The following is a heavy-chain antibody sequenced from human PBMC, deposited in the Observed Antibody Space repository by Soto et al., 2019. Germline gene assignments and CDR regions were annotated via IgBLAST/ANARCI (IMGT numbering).Heavy chain of an antibody. D-gene: IGHD2-21*01. CDR3: ARDPPEGDYPGYFAPDGMDV. CDR1: GYSISSGSY. V-gene: IGHV4-38-2*02. CDR2: IFNFGTT. J-gene: IGHJ6*02. Sequence: TLSLTCDVSGYSISSGSYWAWIRQAPGKGLERIGMIFNFGTTYYNPSLQSRVTISVDTSKTQFSLKGKSVTASDTAVYFCARDPPEGDYPGYFAPDGMDVWGRGTTVTVSS.